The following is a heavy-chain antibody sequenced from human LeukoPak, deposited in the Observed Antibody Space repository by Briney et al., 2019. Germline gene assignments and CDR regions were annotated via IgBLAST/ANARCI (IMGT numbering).Heavy chain of an antibody. J-gene: IGHJ4*02. CDR3: AKDRLESWSGFYFGLFDY. CDR1: GFTFSKYA. D-gene: IGHD3-3*01. V-gene: IGHV3-23*01. Sequence: GGSLRLSCATSGFTFSKYAMSWVRQAPGKGLEWVSGISNSGRSTYYADPVKGRFTISRDNSKSMLYLQMNSLRAEDTAVYYCAKDRLESWSGFYFGLFDYWGQGALVTVAS. CDR2: ISNSGRST.